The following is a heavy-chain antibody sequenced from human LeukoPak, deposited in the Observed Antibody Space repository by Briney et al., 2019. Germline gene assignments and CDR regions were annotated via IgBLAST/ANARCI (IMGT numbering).Heavy chain of an antibody. J-gene: IGHJ4*02. Sequence: ASVKLSCKASGYTFTGYGISWVRQAPRQGLEWMGWISTYHGNTNYAEKLQRRVTMTTDTSTSTAYMELRSLRSDDTAVYYCARDNPGGGAAFDYWGQGTLVTVSS. V-gene: IGHV1-18*01. CDR2: ISTYHGNT. CDR1: GYTFTGYG. D-gene: IGHD3-16*01. CDR3: ARDNPGGGAAFDY.